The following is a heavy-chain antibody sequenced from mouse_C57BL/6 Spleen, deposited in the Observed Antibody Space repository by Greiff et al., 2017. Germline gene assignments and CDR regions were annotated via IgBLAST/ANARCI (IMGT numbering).Heavy chain of an antibody. V-gene: IGHV1-39*01. CDR1: GYSFTDYN. D-gene: IGHD2-3*01. CDR3: ARGFDGYPYYFDY. CDR2: INPNYGTT. Sequence: VQLKESGPELVKPGASVKISCTASGYSFTDYNMNWVKQSNGKSLEWIGVINPNYGTTSYNQKFKGKATLTVDQSSSTAYMQLNSLTSEYSAVYYCARGFDGYPYYFDYWGQGTTLTVSS. J-gene: IGHJ2*01.